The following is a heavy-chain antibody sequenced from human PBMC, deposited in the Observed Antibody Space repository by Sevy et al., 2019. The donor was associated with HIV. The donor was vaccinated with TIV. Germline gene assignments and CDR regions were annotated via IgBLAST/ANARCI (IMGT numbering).Heavy chain of an antibody. J-gene: IGHJ4*02. CDR1: GFTFSNAW. Sequence: GGSLRLSCAASGFTFSNAWMSWVRQAPGKGLEWVGRIKSKTDGGTTDYAAPVKGRFTISRDDSKNTLYRQMNSLKTEDTAVYYCTGLREYYYDSSGYGWGQGTLVTVSS. D-gene: IGHD3-22*01. CDR3: TGLREYYYDSSGYG. V-gene: IGHV3-15*01. CDR2: IKSKTDGGTT.